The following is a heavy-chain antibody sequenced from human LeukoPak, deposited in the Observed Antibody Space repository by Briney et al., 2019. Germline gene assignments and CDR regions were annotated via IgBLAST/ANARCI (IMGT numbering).Heavy chain of an antibody. Sequence: GASVKVSCKASGGTFSSYAISWLRQAPGQGLEWMGGIIPILGTANYAQKFQGRVTITADESTSTAYMELSSLRSEDTAVYYCARDIVVANNWFDPWGQGSLVTVSS. D-gene: IGHD2-2*01. CDR1: GGTFSSYA. CDR2: IIPILGTA. J-gene: IGHJ5*02. V-gene: IGHV1-69*01. CDR3: ARDIVVANNWFDP.